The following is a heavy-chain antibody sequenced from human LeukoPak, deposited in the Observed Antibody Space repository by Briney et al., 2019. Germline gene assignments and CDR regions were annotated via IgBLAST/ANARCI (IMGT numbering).Heavy chain of an antibody. D-gene: IGHD3-10*01. V-gene: IGHV4-28*01. CDR2: IYYSGST. J-gene: IGHJ5*02. CDR1: GYSISSSNW. Sequence: SDTLSLTCAVSGYSISSSNWWGWIRQPPGKGLEWIGYIYYSGSTYYNPSLKSRVTMSVDTSKNQFSLKLYSVTAADTAVYFCAGPGFGKIIGGWFDPWGQGTLVTVSS. CDR3: AGPGFGKIIGGWFDP.